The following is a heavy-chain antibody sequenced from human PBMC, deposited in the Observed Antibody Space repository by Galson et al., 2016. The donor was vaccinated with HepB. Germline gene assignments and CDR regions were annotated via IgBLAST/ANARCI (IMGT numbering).Heavy chain of an antibody. CDR3: AREGKGGFDI. CDR2: IKQDGTQK. V-gene: IGHV3-7*01. J-gene: IGHJ3*02. Sequence: SLRLSCAASGISFSNYWMSWVRRAPGEGLEWLVNIKQDGTQKDYVDSVKGRFTISRDNAKNSLYLQMNSLRVEDTAVYYCAREGKGGFDIWGQGTMVTVSS. CDR1: GISFSNYW. D-gene: IGHD2-15*01.